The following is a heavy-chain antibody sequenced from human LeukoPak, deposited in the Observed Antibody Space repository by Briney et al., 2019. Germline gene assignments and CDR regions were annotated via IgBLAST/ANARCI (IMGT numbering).Heavy chain of an antibody. CDR2: IYYSGST. CDR1: GGSISSGGYY. CDR3: ARDRRIGGSLYDYYGMDV. J-gene: IGHJ6*02. V-gene: IGHV4-31*03. Sequence: SETLSLTCTVSGGSISSGGYYWSWIRQHPGKGLEWIGFIYYSGSTYYNPSLKSRVTISVDTSKNQFSLKLSSVTAADTAVYYCARDRRIGGSLYDYYGMDVWGQGTTVTVSS. D-gene: IGHD3-16*01.